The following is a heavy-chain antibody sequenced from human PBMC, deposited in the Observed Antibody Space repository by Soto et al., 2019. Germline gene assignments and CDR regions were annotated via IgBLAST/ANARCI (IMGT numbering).Heavy chain of an antibody. D-gene: IGHD2-15*01. V-gene: IGHV3-21*01. CDR2: ISSSSSYI. CDR3: ARGYCSGGSCYSGLVSLPFDY. CDR1: GFTFSSYS. J-gene: IGHJ4*02. Sequence: GGSLRLSCAASGFTFSSYSMNWVRQAPGKGLEWVSSISSSSSYIYYADSVKGRFTISRDNAKNSLYLQMNSLRAEDTAVYYCARGYCSGGSCYSGLVSLPFDYWGQGTLVTVSS.